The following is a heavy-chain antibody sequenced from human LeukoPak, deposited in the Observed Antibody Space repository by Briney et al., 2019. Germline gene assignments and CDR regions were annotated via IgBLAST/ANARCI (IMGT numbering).Heavy chain of an antibody. J-gene: IGHJ6*02. CDR2: INHSGST. Sequence: PSEILSLTCAVYGGSFSGYYWSWIRQPPGKGLEWIGEINHSGSTNYNPSLKSRVTISVDTSKNQFSLKLSSVTAADTAVYYCARGIAVAATGYYGMDVWGQGTTVTVSS. V-gene: IGHV4-34*01. D-gene: IGHD6-19*01. CDR3: ARGIAVAATGYYGMDV. CDR1: GGSFSGYY.